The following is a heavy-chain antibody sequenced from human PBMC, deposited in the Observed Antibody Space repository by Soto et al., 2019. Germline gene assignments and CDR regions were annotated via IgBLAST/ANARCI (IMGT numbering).Heavy chain of an antibody. Sequence: GASVKVSCKASGYTFTSYGISWVRQAPGQGLEWMGWISAYNGNTNYAQKLQGRVTMTTDTSTSTAYMELRSLRSDDTAVYYCARGKYDFWSGHAYYYYGMDVWGQGTTVTVSS. CDR1: GYTFTSYG. V-gene: IGHV1-18*01. D-gene: IGHD3-3*01. CDR3: ARGKYDFWSGHAYYYYGMDV. J-gene: IGHJ6*02. CDR2: ISAYNGNT.